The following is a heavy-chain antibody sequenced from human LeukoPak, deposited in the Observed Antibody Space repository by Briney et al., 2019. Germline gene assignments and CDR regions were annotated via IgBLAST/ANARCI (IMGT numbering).Heavy chain of an antibody. D-gene: IGHD6-19*01. CDR1: GGSISSYY. Sequence: SETLSLTCTVSGGSISSYYWSWIRQPPGKGLEWIGYIYYSGSTNYNPSLKSRVTISVDTSKNQFSLKLSSVTAADTAVYYCAGGKRYSSGYFDYWGQGTLVTVSS. J-gene: IGHJ4*02. CDR3: AGGKRYSSGYFDY. CDR2: IYYSGST. V-gene: IGHV4-59*01.